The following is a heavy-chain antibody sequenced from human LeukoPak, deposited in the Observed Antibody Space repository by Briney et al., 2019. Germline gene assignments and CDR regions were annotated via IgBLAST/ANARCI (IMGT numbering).Heavy chain of an antibody. CDR1: GYTFTSYD. J-gene: IGHJ4*02. CDR3: ASSACSSTSCLWYFDY. Sequence: SVKVSCTASGYTFTSYDINWVRQATGQGLEWMGGIIPIFGTANYAQKFQGRVTITTDESTSTAYMDLSSLRSEDTAVYYCASSACSSTSCLWYFDYWGQGTPVTVSS. V-gene: IGHV1-69*05. D-gene: IGHD2-2*01. CDR2: IIPIFGTA.